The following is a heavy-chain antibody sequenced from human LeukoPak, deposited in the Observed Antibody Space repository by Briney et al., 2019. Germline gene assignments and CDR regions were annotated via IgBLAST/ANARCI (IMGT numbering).Heavy chain of an antibody. CDR1: GYTFTVYY. CDR3: ARDMATINFVLDY. D-gene: IGHD5-24*01. V-gene: IGHV1-2*02. Sequence: ASVKVSCTASGYTFTVYYMHWVRQAPGQGLEWMGWINPNSGDTNYGQKFQGRVTMTRDTSISTACMELSRLGSDDTAVYYCARDMATINFVLDYWGQGTLVTVSS. J-gene: IGHJ4*02. CDR2: INPNSGDT.